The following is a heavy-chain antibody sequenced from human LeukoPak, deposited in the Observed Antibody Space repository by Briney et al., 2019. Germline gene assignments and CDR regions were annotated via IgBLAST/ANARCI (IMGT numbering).Heavy chain of an antibody. CDR1: GGSISNYY. J-gene: IGHJ6*03. V-gene: IGHV4-59*12. CDR2: IYYSGTT. D-gene: IGHD2-15*01. Sequence: SETLSLTCTVSGGSISNYYWSWIRQPPGKGLEWIGYIYYSGTTNYNPSLKSRVTISVDTSKNQFSLKLSSVTAADTAVYYCARGYCRGGSCYSYYYYNYMDVWGKGTTVTVSS. CDR3: ARGYCRGGSCYSYYYYNYMDV.